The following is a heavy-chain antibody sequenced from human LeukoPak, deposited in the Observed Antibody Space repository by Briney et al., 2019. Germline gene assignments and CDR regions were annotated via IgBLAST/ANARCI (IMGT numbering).Heavy chain of an antibody. V-gene: IGHV4-59*01. D-gene: IGHD3-22*01. CDR2: IYYSGST. CDR1: GGSISSYY. CDR3: ARGSSEYAFDI. J-gene: IGHJ3*02. Sequence: PSETLSLTCTVSGGSISSYYWTWIRQPPGKGLEYIGHIYYSGSTNYIPSLKSRVTISVDTSKNQFSLKLSSVTAADTAVYYCARGSSEYAFDIWGQGTMVTVSS.